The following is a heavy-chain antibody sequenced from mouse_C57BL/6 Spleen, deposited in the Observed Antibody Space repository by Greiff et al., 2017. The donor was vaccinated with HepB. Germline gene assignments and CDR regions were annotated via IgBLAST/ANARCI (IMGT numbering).Heavy chain of an antibody. CDR1: GYTFTSYW. CDR2: IDPSDSYT. J-gene: IGHJ2*01. D-gene: IGHD2-5*01. Sequence: QVQLQQPGAELVKPGASVKLSCKASGYTFTSYWMQWVKQRPGQGLEWIGEIDPSDSYTNYNQKFKGKATLTVATYSSTAYMQLSSLTSEDTAVYYCATYYSKCYFDYWGQGTTLTVSS. V-gene: IGHV1-50*01. CDR3: ATYYSKCYFDY.